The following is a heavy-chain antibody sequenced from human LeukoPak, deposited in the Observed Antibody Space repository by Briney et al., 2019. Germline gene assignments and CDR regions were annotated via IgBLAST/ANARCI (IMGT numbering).Heavy chain of an antibody. V-gene: IGHV3-23*01. CDR3: AKEPYCSSTSCYHEYFQH. CDR1: GFTFSSYA. J-gene: IGHJ1*01. Sequence: PGGSLRLSCAASGFTFSSYAMSWVRQAPGNGLEWVSAISGSGGSTYYADSVKGRFTISRDNSKNTLYLQMNSLRAEDTAVYYCAKEPYCSSTSCYHEYFQHWGQGTLVTVSS. CDR2: ISGSGGST. D-gene: IGHD2-2*01.